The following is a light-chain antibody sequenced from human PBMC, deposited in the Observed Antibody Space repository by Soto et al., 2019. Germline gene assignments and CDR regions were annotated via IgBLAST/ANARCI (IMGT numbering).Light chain of an antibody. CDR3: QSYDSSLALARV. J-gene: IGLJ1*01. V-gene: IGLV1-40*01. CDR1: SSNIGAGYD. CDR2: SNN. Sequence: QSVLTQPPSVSGAPGQRVTISCTGSSSNIGAGYDVHWYQQLPGTAPKLLISSNNNRPSGVPDRFSVSKSGTSASLAITRLQPEEEADYDCQSYDSSLALARVFGTGTKADRP.